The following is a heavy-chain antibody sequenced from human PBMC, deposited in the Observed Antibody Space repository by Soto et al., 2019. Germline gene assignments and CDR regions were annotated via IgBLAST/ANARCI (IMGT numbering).Heavy chain of an antibody. CDR1: GFTFSSYG. Sequence: GGSLRLSCAASGFTFSSYGMHWVRQAPGKGLEWVAVISYDGSNKYYADSVKGRFTISRDNYKNTLYLQMNSLRAEDTAVYYCARDDRSGWYTLDYWGQGTLVTVSS. CDR3: ARDDRSGWYTLDY. J-gene: IGHJ4*02. CDR2: ISYDGSNK. V-gene: IGHV3-30*03. D-gene: IGHD6-19*01.